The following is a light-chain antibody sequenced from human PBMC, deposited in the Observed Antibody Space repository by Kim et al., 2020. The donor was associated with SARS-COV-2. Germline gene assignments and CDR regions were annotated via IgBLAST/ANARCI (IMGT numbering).Light chain of an antibody. CDR2: AAS. Sequence: DIQMTQSPSSLSASVGDRVTITCRASESIDSYLHWYQQRPGTAPKLLIYAASNLRSGVPSRFIGSGSGTDFTLTITSLQPEDFGTYFCQQSSSTPITFGQGTRLEIK. V-gene: IGKV1-39*01. J-gene: IGKJ5*01. CDR3: QQSSSTPIT. CDR1: ESIDSY.